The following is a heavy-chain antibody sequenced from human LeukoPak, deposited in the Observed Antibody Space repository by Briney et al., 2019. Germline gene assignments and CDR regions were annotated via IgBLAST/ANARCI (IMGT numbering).Heavy chain of an antibody. CDR1: GFTFSSYG. CDR3: ARDLGHSSGYYNSWFDP. V-gene: IGHV3-21*01. Sequence: GRSLRLSCAASGFTFSSYGMHWVRQAPGKGLEWVSSISSSSSYIYYADSVKGRFTISRDNAKNSLYLQMNSLRAEDTAVYYCARDLGHSSGYYNSWFDPWGQGTLVTVSS. CDR2: ISSSSSYI. J-gene: IGHJ5*02. D-gene: IGHD6-19*01.